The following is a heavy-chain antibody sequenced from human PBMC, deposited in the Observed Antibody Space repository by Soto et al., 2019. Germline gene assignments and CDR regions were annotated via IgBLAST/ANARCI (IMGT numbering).Heavy chain of an antibody. V-gene: IGHV3-53*01. Sequence: GGSLRLSCAASGFTVSSNYMSWVRQAPGKGLEWVSVIYSGGSTYYADSVKGRFTISRDNSKNTLYLQMNSLRAEDTAVYYCARAPGYGNYNWFDPWGQGTLVTVSS. CDR3: ARAPGYGNYNWFDP. D-gene: IGHD1-1*01. J-gene: IGHJ5*02. CDR1: GFTVSSNY. CDR2: IYSGGST.